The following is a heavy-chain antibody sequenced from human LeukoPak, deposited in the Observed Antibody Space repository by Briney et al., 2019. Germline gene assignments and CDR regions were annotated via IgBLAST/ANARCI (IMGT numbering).Heavy chain of an antibody. CDR2: SRNKAKSYTT. CDR3: AWLGSVAGSDYLDY. D-gene: IGHD6-19*01. CDR1: GFTFSDHF. J-gene: IGHJ4*02. Sequence: GGSLRLSCAASGFTFSDHFLDWVRQAPGKGLEWVGRSRNKAKSYTTEYGASVKSRFTISRDDSKSTLYLQMNSLEPEDTAVYYCAWLGSVAGSDYLDYWGQGTLVTVSS. V-gene: IGHV3-72*01.